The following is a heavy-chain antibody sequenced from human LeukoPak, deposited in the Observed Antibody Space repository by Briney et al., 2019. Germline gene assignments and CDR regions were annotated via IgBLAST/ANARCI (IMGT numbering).Heavy chain of an antibody. Sequence: GESLKISCKGSGYSFTSYWIGWVRQMPGKGLEWMGIIYPGDSDTRYSPSFQGQVTISADKSISTAYLQWSSLKASDTAMYYCARHKRGPGPVGDAFDIWGQGTMVTVSS. J-gene: IGHJ3*02. V-gene: IGHV5-51*01. CDR3: ARHKRGPGPVGDAFDI. CDR2: IYPGDSDT. D-gene: IGHD2-15*01. CDR1: GYSFTSYW.